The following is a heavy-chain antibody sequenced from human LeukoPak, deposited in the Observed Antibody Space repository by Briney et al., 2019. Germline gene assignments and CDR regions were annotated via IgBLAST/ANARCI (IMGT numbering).Heavy chain of an antibody. CDR2: ISADGGST. J-gene: IGHJ4*02. Sequence: PGGSLRLSCVASGLNFDDSAMHWVRQAPGKGLEWVPLISADGGSTFSADSVKGRFSISRDNSKNSLYLQMNSLRSEDTAMYYCAKESGKFDYWGQGTLVAVSS. V-gene: IGHV3-43*02. CDR3: AKESGKFDY. CDR1: GLNFDDSA.